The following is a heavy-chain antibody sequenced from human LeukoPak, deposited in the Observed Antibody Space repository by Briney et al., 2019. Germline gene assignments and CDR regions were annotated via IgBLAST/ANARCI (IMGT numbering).Heavy chain of an antibody. CDR3: ARAYLGSSFDY. CDR2: IYYSGST. D-gene: IGHD1-26*01. Sequence: SETLSLTCTVSGGSISSSSYYWGWIRQPPGKGLEWIGSIYYSGSTYYNPSLKSRVTMSVDTSKNQFSLKLSSVTAADTAVYYCARAYLGSSFDYWGQGTLVTVSS. J-gene: IGHJ4*02. V-gene: IGHV4-39*07. CDR1: GGSISSSSYY.